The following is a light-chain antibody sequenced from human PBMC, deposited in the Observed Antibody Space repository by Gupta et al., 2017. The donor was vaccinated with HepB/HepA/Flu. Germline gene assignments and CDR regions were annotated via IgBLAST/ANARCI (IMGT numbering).Light chain of an antibody. CDR3: QQANNFPLT. V-gene: IGKV1-12*01. J-gene: IGKJ1*01. CDR2: AAS. Sequence: IQMTQSPSSVSASVGDRVTISCRASQAISNLLAWYQQKPVKAPKLLIYAASTLHTGVPSRFSGSGSGTDFTLTITSLQPEDFATYFCQQANNFPLTFGLGTKVEIK. CDR1: QAISNL.